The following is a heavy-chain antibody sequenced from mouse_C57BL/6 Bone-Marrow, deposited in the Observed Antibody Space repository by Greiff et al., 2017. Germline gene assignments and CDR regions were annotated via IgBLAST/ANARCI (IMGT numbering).Heavy chain of an antibody. D-gene: IGHD1-1*01. V-gene: IGHV1-54*01. CDR1: GYAFTNYL. Sequence: QVQLQQSGAELVRPGTSVKVSCKASGYAFTNYLIEWVKQRPGQGLEWIGVINPGSGGTNYNEKFKGKATLTADKSSSTAYMQLSSLTSEDSAVYICARCYYGSRYWYFDVWGTGTTVTVSS. CDR2: INPGSGGT. CDR3: ARCYYGSRYWYFDV. J-gene: IGHJ1*03.